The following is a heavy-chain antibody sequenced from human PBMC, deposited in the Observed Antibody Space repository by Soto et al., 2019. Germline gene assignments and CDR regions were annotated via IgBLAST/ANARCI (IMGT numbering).Heavy chain of an antibody. Sequence: VASVKVSCKASGYTFTSYDINWVRQATGQGLEWMGWMNPNSGNTGYAQKFQGIVTMTRNTSISTAYMELSSLRSEDTAVYYCAITAISGESQAPDIVVLLAAFDPWGQGTLVTVSS. CDR1: GYTFTSYD. CDR2: MNPNSGNT. D-gene: IGHD2-15*01. CDR3: AITAISGESQAPDIVVLLAAFDP. V-gene: IGHV1-8*01. J-gene: IGHJ5*02.